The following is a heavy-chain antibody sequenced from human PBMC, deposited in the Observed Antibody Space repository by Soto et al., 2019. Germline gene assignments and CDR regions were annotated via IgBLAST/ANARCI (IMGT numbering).Heavy chain of an antibody. CDR2: ISGSGGST. D-gene: IGHD3-22*01. CDR1: GFTFSSYA. J-gene: IGHJ4*02. Sequence: GGSLRLSCAASGFTFSSYAMSWVRQAPGKGLEWVSAISGSGGSTYYADSVKGRFTISRDNSKNTLYLQMNSLRAEDTAVYYCAKESDSSGYYLRWFLHWGQGTLVTVSS. CDR3: AKESDSSGYYLRWFLH. V-gene: IGHV3-23*01.